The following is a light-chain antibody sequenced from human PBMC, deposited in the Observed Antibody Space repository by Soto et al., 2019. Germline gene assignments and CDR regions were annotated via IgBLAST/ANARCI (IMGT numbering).Light chain of an antibody. J-gene: IGKJ2*01. CDR2: AAS. CDR3: HQSYSAPRT. V-gene: IGKV1-39*01. Sequence: DIQMTQSPSSLPASVGDRFTITCRASQSITNYLSWYQLRPGKAPKLLIHAASNLQSGVPSRFIGSGSETDVSLTISSLQPEDFATHDCHQSYSAPRTVGQGIKVVIK. CDR1: QSITNY.